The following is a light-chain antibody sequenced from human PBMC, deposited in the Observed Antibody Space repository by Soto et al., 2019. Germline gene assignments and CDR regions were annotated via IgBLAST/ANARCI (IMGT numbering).Light chain of an antibody. Sequence: NFMLTQPHSVSESPGKTVTISCTRSSGSIASNYVQWYQQRPGSASTTVIYEDNQRPSGVPDRFSGSIDSSSNSASLTISGLKTEDEADYYCQSYDSSNQRVFGGGTKLTVL. CDR1: SGSIASNY. J-gene: IGLJ2*01. V-gene: IGLV6-57*04. CDR3: QSYDSSNQRV. CDR2: EDN.